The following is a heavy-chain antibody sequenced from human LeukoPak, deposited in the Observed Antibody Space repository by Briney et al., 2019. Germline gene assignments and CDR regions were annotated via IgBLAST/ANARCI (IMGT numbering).Heavy chain of an antibody. CDR2: IISNGGST. Sequence: GGSLRLSCSASGFTFSLYAIHWVRQAPGKGLEYVSTIISNGGSTYYADSVKGRFTISRDNSKNTVSLQMSSLRAEDTALYYCVKDGLAFCGGDCYSYFDYWGQGTLVTVSS. CDR1: GFTFSLYA. V-gene: IGHV3-64D*06. CDR3: VKDGLAFCGGDCYSYFDY. D-gene: IGHD2-21*02. J-gene: IGHJ4*02.